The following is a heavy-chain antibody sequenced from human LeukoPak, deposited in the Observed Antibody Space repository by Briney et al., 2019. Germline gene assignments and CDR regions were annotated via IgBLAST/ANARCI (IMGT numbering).Heavy chain of an antibody. D-gene: IGHD2-15*01. V-gene: IGHV3-11*01. J-gene: IGHJ6*02. CDR2: ISSSGNTI. Sequence: GGSLRLSCAASGFTFSDYYMSWIRQAPGKGLEWVSYISSSGNTIYYAGSVKGRFTISRDNAKNSLYLQMNSLRAEDTAVYYCARDDCSGGSCYSDRVDVWGQGTTVTVSS. CDR3: ARDDCSGGSCYSDRVDV. CDR1: GFTFSDYY.